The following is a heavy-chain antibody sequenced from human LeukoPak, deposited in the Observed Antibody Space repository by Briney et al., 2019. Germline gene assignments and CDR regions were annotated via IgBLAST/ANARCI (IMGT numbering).Heavy chain of an antibody. D-gene: IGHD3-22*01. V-gene: IGHV3-23*01. CDR2: ISGSGGST. J-gene: IGHJ4*02. CDR3: AKDADSGYFDY. CDR1: GFNFETHA. Sequence: SGGSLRLSCSASGFNFETHAMSWVRQAPGKGLEWVSAISGSGGSTYYADSVKGRFTISRDNSKNTLYLQMNSLRAEDTAVYYCAKDADSGYFDYWGQGTLVTVSS.